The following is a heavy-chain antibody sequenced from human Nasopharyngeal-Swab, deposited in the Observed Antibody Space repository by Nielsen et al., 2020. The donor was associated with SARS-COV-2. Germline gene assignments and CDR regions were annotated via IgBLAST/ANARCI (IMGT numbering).Heavy chain of an antibody. D-gene: IGHD3-22*01. Sequence: ASVKACKASGYTFTGYYMHWVRQAPGQGLEWMGRINPNSGGTNYAQKFQGRVTMTRDTSISTAYMELSRLRSDDTAVYYCARSSHYYDSSGYSRHAFDIWGQGTMVTVSS. CDR3: ARSSHYYDSSGYSRHAFDI. V-gene: IGHV1-2*06. CDR1: GYTFTGYY. J-gene: IGHJ3*02. CDR2: INPNSGGT.